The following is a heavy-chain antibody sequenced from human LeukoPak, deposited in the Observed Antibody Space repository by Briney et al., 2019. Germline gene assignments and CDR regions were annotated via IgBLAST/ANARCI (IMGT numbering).Heavy chain of an antibody. CDR1: GYTFTSYG. Sequence: ASVKVSCKASGYTFTSYGISWVRQAPGQGLEWMGWISAYNGNTNYAQKLLGRVTMTTDTSTSTAYMELRSLRSDDTAVYYCARGAPLRLGELSLGQYDYWGQGTLVTVSS. CDR2: ISAYNGNT. J-gene: IGHJ4*02. D-gene: IGHD3-16*02. CDR3: ARGAPLRLGELSLGQYDY. V-gene: IGHV1-18*04.